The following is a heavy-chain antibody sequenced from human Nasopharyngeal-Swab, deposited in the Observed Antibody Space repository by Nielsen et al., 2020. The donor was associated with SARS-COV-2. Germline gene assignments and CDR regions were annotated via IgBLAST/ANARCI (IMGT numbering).Heavy chain of an antibody. CDR2: ISYDGSNK. D-gene: IGHD3-9*01. Sequence: GGSLRLSCAASGFTFSSYAMHWVRQAPGKGLEWVAVISYDGSNKYYADSVKGRFTISRDNFKNTLYLQMNSLRAEDTAVYYCARNDILTGYYPYYYYGMDVWGQGTTVTVSS. J-gene: IGHJ6*02. CDR1: GFTFSSYA. V-gene: IGHV3-30-3*01. CDR3: ARNDILTGYYPYYYYGMDV.